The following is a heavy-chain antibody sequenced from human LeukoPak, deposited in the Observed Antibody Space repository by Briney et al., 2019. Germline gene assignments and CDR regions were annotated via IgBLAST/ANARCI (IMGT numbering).Heavy chain of an antibody. V-gene: IGHV3-7*01. J-gene: IGHJ4*02. CDR2: IKQDGSEK. Sequence: GGSLRLSCAASGFTFSSYWMSWVRQAPGKGLEWVANIKQDGSEKYYVDSVKGRITISRDNAKNSLYLQMNSLRAEDTAVYYCAREGSSWYQTYFDYWGQGTLVTVSS. CDR3: AREGSSWYQTYFDY. D-gene: IGHD6-13*01. CDR1: GFTFSSYW.